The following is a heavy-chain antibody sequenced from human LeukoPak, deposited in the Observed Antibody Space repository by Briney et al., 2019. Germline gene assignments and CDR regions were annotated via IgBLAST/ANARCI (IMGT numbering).Heavy chain of an antibody. CDR1: GASISSYF. V-gene: IGHV4-4*07. CDR2: FYPSGSA. Sequence: SETLSLTCTVSGASISSYFWTWIRQPAGKGLEWIGRFYPSGSAHYNPSLKTRVTMSLDMSRNQFSLNLSSVTAADTAVYFCARDRAPNYFDPWGQGTLVAVSS. CDR3: ARDRAPNYFDP. J-gene: IGHJ5*02.